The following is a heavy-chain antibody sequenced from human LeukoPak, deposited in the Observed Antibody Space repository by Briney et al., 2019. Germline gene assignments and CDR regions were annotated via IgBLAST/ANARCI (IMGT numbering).Heavy chain of an antibody. Sequence: ASVKVSCKASGYTFTSYGISWVRQAPGQGLEWMGWISAYNGNTNYAQKLQGRVTITTDTSTSTAYMELRSLRSDDTAVYYCARDMSSSGWYTSVSNIYYFDYWGQGTLVTVSS. CDR1: GYTFTSYG. CDR2: ISAYNGNT. D-gene: IGHD6-19*01. CDR3: ARDMSSSGWYTSVSNIYYFDY. J-gene: IGHJ4*02. V-gene: IGHV1-18*04.